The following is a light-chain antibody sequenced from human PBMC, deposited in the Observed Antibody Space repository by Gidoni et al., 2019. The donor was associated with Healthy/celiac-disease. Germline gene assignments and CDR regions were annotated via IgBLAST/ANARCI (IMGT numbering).Light chain of an antibody. CDR1: QSLLHSNGYNY. Sequence: VMTQSALSLPVTTGEPASIACRSSQSLLHSNGYNYLDWYLQKPGQSPPLLIYLGSNRASGVPDRFSGSGSGTDFTLKISRVEAEDVGVYYCMQALQTVTFGPGTKVDIK. J-gene: IGKJ3*01. V-gene: IGKV2-28*01. CDR2: LGS. CDR3: MQALQTVT.